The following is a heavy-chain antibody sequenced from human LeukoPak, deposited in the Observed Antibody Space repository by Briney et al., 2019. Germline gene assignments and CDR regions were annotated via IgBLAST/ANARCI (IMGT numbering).Heavy chain of an antibody. J-gene: IGHJ5*02. Sequence: SETLSLTCTVSGGSISSSSYYWGWIRQPPGKGLEWIGSIYYSGSTYYNPSLKSRVTISVDTSKNQFSLKLSSVTAADTAVYYCARRGFSSSWYHLNGGNWFDPWGQGTLVTVSS. V-gene: IGHV4-39*01. D-gene: IGHD6-13*01. CDR3: ARRGFSSSWYHLNGGNWFDP. CDR2: IYYSGST. CDR1: GGSISSSSYY.